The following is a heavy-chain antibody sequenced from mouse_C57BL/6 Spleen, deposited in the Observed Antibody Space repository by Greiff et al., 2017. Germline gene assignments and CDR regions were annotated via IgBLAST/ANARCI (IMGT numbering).Heavy chain of an antibody. CDR3: ARHGSSYWYFDV. CDR1: GYSITSGYD. D-gene: IGHD1-1*01. Sequence: EVKLVESGPGMVKPSQSLSLTCTVTGYSITSGYDWHWIRHFPGNKLEWMGYISYSGSTNYNPSLKSRISITHDTSKNHFFLKLNSVTTEDTATYYCARHGSSYWYFDVWGTGTTVTVSS. V-gene: IGHV3-1*01. J-gene: IGHJ1*03. CDR2: ISYSGST.